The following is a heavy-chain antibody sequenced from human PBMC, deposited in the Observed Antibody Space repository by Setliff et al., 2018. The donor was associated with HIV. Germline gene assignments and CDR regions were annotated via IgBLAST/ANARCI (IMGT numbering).Heavy chain of an antibody. Sequence: PSETLSLTCTVSGGSITSGDYXXXXXXXXXXKGXXXXXXIXXTXXXXXNPSLKSRLXXXXXTSXXQFSLKLRAVTAADTTVYYCSXXXXXPXXFDNWGXGXXVTXXS. CDR1: GGSITSGDYX. J-gene: IGHJ4*02. CDR3: SXXXXXPXXFDN. CDR2: IXXTXXX. V-gene: IGHV4-30-4*01.